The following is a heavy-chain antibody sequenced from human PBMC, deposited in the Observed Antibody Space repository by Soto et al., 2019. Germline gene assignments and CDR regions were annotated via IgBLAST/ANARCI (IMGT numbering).Heavy chain of an antibody. CDR3: ARDRSYYDFWSGYYSDYYYGMDV. CDR2: IKQDGSEK. J-gene: IGHJ6*02. Sequence: GGSLRLSCAASGFTFSSYWMSWVRQAPGKGLEWVANIKQDGSEKYYVDSVKGRFTISRDNAKNSLYPQMNSLRAEDTAVYYCARDRSYYDFWSGYYSDYYYGMDVWGQGTTVTVSS. V-gene: IGHV3-7*05. D-gene: IGHD3-3*01. CDR1: GFTFSSYW.